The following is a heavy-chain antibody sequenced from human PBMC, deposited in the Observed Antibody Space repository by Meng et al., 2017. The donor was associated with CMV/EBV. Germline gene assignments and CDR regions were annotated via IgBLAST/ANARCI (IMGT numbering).Heavy chain of an antibody. CDR2: ISYDGSNK. J-gene: IGHJ4*02. CDR3: ARGDYFDY. V-gene: IGHV3-30-3*01. Sequence: QGQLVESGAGVDQPGGSLRLSCAASGYTFSSYAMHWVRQAPGQGLEWVGVISYDGSNKYYADSLKGRFTISIDNSKNTLYLQMNSLRAEDTAVYYCARGDYFDYWGQGTLVTVSS. CDR1: GYTFSSYA.